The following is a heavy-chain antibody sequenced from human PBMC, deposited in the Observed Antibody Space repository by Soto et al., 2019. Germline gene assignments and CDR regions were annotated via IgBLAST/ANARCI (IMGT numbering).Heavy chain of an antibody. V-gene: IGHV1-46*01. CDR2: INPSGGST. CDR3: ARGVPGYSSGWYNWFDP. J-gene: IGHJ5*02. CDR1: GYTFTSYY. D-gene: IGHD6-19*01. Sequence: QVQLVQSGAEVKKPGASVKVSCKASGYTFTSYYMHWVRQAPGQGLEWMGIINPSGGSTSYAQKFQGRVTMTRDTSTSTVYMELSSLRSEDTAVYYCARGVPGYSSGWYNWFDPWGQGTLVTVSS.